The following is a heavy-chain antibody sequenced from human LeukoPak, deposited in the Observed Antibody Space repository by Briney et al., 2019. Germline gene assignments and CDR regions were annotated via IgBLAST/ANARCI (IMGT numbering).Heavy chain of an antibody. V-gene: IGHV3-43*02. Sequence: GGSLRLSCAASGFTFDDYAMHWVRQAPGKGLEWVSLISGDGGSTHYADSVKGRFTISRDNSKNSLYLQTNSLRTEDTALYYCAKDGSSSSPFDYWGQGTLVTVSS. CDR1: GFTFDDYA. J-gene: IGHJ4*02. CDR3: AKDGSSSSPFDY. D-gene: IGHD6-13*01. CDR2: ISGDGGST.